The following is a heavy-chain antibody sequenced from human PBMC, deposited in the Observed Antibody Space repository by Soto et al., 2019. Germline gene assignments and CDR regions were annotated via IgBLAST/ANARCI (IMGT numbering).Heavy chain of an antibody. CDR3: ARFGSTYDFWSGYYALGAFDI. CDR1: GFTFSSYD. J-gene: IGHJ3*02. CDR2: IGTAGDT. V-gene: IGHV3-13*01. D-gene: IGHD3-3*01. Sequence: GGSLRLSCAASGFTFSSYDMHWVRQATGKGLEWVSAIGTAGDTYYPGSVKGRFTISRENAKNSLYLQMNSLRAGDTAVYYCARFGSTYDFWSGYYALGAFDIWDQGTMVTVSS.